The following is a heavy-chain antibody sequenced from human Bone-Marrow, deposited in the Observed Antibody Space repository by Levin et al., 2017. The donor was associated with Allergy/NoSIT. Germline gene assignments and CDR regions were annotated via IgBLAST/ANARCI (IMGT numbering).Heavy chain of an antibody. D-gene: IGHD6-6*01. CDR3: ARLGVFSGSSPYYYGMDF. J-gene: IGHJ6*02. CDR1: GASISEYG. CDR2: VDDTGRR. Sequence: SETLSLTCNVSGASISEYGWTWIRQAPGKGLEWIGHVDDTGRRKYNPSLTSPVTISVDTSKNQFSLNLRFVTAADSAVYYCARLGVFSGSSPYYYGMDFWGQGTTVTVSS. V-gene: IGHV4-59*01.